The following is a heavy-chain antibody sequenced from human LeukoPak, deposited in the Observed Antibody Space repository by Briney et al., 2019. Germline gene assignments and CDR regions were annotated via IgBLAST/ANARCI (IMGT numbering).Heavy chain of an antibody. CDR2: ISSSGGST. V-gene: IGHV3-23*01. Sequence: GSLRLSCAASGFTFSSYAMSWVRQAPGKGLEWVSAISSSGGSTYYADSVKGRFTISRDNSKNTLYLQMNSLRAEDTAVYYCAKDVATIYYFDYWGQGTLVTVSS. CDR3: AKDVATIYYFDY. D-gene: IGHD5-24*01. J-gene: IGHJ4*02. CDR1: GFTFSSYA.